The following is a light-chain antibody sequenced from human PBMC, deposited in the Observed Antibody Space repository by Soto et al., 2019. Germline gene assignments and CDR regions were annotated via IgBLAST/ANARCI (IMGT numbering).Light chain of an antibody. CDR2: DTS. CDR1: QGIVNY. Sequence: IQVTQSPSFLSASVGDTITITCRTCQGIVNYLNWYQHKSGQPPKILLFDTSTLARGVPPRFSGSGSGSLFTLTIDSLQPEDFATYYCQQSYNPPYTFGQGT. J-gene: IGKJ2*01. CDR3: QQSYNPPYT. V-gene: IGKV1-39*01.